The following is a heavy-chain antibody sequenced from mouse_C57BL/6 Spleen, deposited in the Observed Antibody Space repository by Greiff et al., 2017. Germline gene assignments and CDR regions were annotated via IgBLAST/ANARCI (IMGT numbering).Heavy chain of an antibody. Sequence: QVQLQQSGPELVKPGASVKLSCKASGYTFTSYDINWVKQRPGPGLEWIGWIYPRDGSTKYNEKFKGKATLTVDTSSSTAYMELHRLTSEDSAVYFCARRDYYGSPAWFAYWGQGTLVTVSA. V-gene: IGHV1-85*01. CDR2: IYPRDGST. J-gene: IGHJ3*01. D-gene: IGHD1-1*01. CDR3: ARRDYYGSPAWFAY. CDR1: GYTFTSYD.